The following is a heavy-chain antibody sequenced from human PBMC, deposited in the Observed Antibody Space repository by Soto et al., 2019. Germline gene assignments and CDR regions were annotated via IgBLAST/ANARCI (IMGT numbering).Heavy chain of an antibody. V-gene: IGHV4-39*01. CDR3: ASSATDYGDYAYYSDMDV. J-gene: IGHJ6*03. Sequence: SETLSLTCTVSGGSISRSSYYWGWIRQPPGKGLEWIGSIYYSGSTYYNPSLKSRVTISVDTSKNQFSLKLSSVTAADTAVYYCASSATDYGDYAYYSDMDVWGKGITVTVSS. D-gene: IGHD4-17*01. CDR1: GGSISRSSYY. CDR2: IYYSGST.